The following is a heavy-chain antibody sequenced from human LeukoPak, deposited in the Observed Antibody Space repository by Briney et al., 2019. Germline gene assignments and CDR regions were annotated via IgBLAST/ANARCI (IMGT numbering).Heavy chain of an antibody. CDR3: ARELDDFWSGYYYYYYYGMDV. Sequence: GASVKVSCKASGYTFTSYGISWVRQAPGQGLEWMGWISAYNGNTNYAQKLQGRVTITTDTSTMTAYMEMRSLRSDDTAVYYCARELDDFWSGYYYYYYYGMDVWGQGTTVTVSS. D-gene: IGHD3-3*01. V-gene: IGHV1-18*01. CDR2: ISAYNGNT. CDR1: GYTFTSYG. J-gene: IGHJ6*02.